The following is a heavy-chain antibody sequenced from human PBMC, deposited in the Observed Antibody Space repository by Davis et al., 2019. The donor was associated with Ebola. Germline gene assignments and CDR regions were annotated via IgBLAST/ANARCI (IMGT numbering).Heavy chain of an antibody. J-gene: IGHJ4*02. Sequence: SETLSLTCTVSGGSISSYYWSWIRQPPGKGLEWVGYIYYSGTTNYNPSLKSRVTISVDTSKNQFSLKLSSVTAADTAVYYCARLHYYDSSGPLYYFDYWGQGTLVTVSS. CDR3: ARLHYYDSSGPLYYFDY. V-gene: IGHV4-59*01. CDR2: IYYSGTT. CDR1: GGSISSYY. D-gene: IGHD3-22*01.